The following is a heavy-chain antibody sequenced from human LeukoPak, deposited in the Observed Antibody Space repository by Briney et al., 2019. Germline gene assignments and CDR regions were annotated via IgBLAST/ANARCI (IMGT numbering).Heavy chain of an antibody. CDR3: ARTIGTMVRGVNPYYYYYYMDV. V-gene: IGHV4-61*02. CDR2: IYTSGST. Sequence: SQTLSLTCTVSGGSISSGSYYWSWIRQPAGKGLEWIGRIYTSGSTNYSPSLKSRVTISVDTSKNQFSLRLSSVTAADTAVYYCARTIGTMVRGVNPYYYYYYMDVWGKGTTVTISS. CDR1: GGSISSGSYY. J-gene: IGHJ6*03. D-gene: IGHD3-10*01.